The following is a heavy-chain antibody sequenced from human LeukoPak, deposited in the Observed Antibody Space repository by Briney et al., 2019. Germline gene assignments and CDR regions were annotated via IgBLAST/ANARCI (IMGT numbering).Heavy chain of an antibody. Sequence: GGSLRLSCAASGFTFSSYAMHWVRQAPGKGLEYVSAISSNGGSTYYANSVKGRFTISRDNSNNTLYLQMGSLRAEDMAVYYCARVSYDSSGYYPDYWGQGTLVTVSS. V-gene: IGHV3-64*01. J-gene: IGHJ4*02. CDR1: GFTFSSYA. D-gene: IGHD3-22*01. CDR3: ARVSYDSSGYYPDY. CDR2: ISSNGGST.